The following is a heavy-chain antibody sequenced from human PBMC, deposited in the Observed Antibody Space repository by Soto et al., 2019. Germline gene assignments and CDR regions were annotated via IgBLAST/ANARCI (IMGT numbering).Heavy chain of an antibody. CDR3: ARAHETDVLLWFGEWRDYYYYYMDV. V-gene: IGHV1-18*01. Sequence: ASVKVRCKASGYTFTSYCIRWVRQAPGRGLEWMGWISAYNGNTNYAQKLQGRVAMTTDTSTSTAYMELRSLRSDDTAVYYCARAHETDVLLWFGEWRDYYYYYMDVWGKGTTVTVSS. CDR1: GYTFTSYC. D-gene: IGHD3-10*01. CDR2: ISAYNGNT. J-gene: IGHJ6*03.